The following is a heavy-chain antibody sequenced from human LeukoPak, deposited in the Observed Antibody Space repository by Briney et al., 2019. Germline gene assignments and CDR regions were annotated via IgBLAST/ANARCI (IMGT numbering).Heavy chain of an antibody. CDR3: ARDRGYYGSGSYYNGVYYYYMDV. J-gene: IGHJ6*03. Sequence: QPGGSLRLSCAASGFTFSSYAMHWVRQAPGKGLEWVAIIKQDGSEKYYVDSVKGRFTISRDNAKNSLYLQMNSLRAEDTAVYYCARDRGYYGSGSYYNGVYYYYMDVWGKGTTVTVSS. V-gene: IGHV3-7*01. CDR2: IKQDGSEK. CDR1: GFTFSSYA. D-gene: IGHD3-10*01.